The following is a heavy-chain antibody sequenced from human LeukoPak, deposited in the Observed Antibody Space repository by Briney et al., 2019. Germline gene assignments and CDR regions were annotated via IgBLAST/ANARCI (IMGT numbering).Heavy chain of an antibody. CDR3: ARITVTTGGVDY. CDR1: GGSISSSSYY. CDR2: IYYSGST. J-gene: IGHJ4*02. V-gene: IGHV4-39*01. Sequence: PSETLSLTSTVSGGSISSSSYYWGWIRQPPGKGLEWIGSIYYSGSTYYNPSLKSRVTISVDTSKNQFSLKLSSVTAADTAVYYCARITVTTGGVDYWGQGTLVTVSS. D-gene: IGHD4-17*01.